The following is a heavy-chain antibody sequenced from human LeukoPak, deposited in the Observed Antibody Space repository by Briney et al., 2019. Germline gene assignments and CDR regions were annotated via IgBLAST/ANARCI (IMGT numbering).Heavy chain of an antibody. CDR1: GDSISSYY. Sequence: SETLSLTCTVSGDSISSYYWSWIRRPPGKGLEWIGYIYYSGSTSYNPSLKSRVTISVDTSKNQFSLKVTSVTAADTAVYYCATNNIRGVPSRIDYWGQGTLVTVSS. D-gene: IGHD3-10*01. CDR3: ATNNIRGVPSRIDY. CDR2: IYYSGST. J-gene: IGHJ4*02. V-gene: IGHV4-59*01.